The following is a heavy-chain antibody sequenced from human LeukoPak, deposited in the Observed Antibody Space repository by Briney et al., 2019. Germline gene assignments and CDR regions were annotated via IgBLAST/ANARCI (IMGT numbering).Heavy chain of an antibody. CDR2: ISSSSSYI. CDR3: ARNQASGDFWSAATPYFDY. Sequence: VGSLRLSCAASVFTFSSYSMNWVRQAPGKEVEGVSSISSSSSYIYYADSVKGRFTISRDNAKNSLYLQMNSLRAEDTAVYYCARNQASGDFWSAATPYFDYWGQGTLVTVSS. CDR1: VFTFSSYS. J-gene: IGHJ4*02. V-gene: IGHV3-21*01. D-gene: IGHD3-3*01.